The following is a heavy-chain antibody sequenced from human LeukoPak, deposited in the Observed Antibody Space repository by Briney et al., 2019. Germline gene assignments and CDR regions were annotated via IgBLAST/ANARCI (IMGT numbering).Heavy chain of an antibody. CDR1: GDSISGFY. V-gene: IGHV4-59*01. CDR3: ARGGARGSSAFDI. CDR2: IYYSGST. D-gene: IGHD3-10*01. J-gene: IGHJ3*02. Sequence: PSETLSLTCTVSGDSISGFYWSWLRQPPGKGLEWIGYIYYSGSTSYNPSLKGRVTILIGTAKHQFSLKLGSVTAADTAVYYCARGGARGSSAFDIWGQGTMVTVSS.